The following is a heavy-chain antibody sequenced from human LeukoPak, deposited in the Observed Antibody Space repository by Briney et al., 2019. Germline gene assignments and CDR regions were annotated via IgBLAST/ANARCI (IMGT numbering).Heavy chain of an antibody. CDR3: AREGTYSNYVVWFDP. J-gene: IGHJ5*02. Sequence: SVKVSCKASGGTFSSYAISWVRQAPGQGLEWMGGIIPIFGTANYAQKFQGRVTITADKSTSTAYMELSSLRSEDTAVYYCAREGTYSNYVVWFDPWGQGTLVTVSS. D-gene: IGHD4-11*01. CDR1: GGTFSSYA. CDR2: IIPIFGTA. V-gene: IGHV1-69*06.